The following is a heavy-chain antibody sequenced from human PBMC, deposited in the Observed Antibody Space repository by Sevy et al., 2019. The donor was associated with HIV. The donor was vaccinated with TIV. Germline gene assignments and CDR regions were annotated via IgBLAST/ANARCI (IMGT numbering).Heavy chain of an antibody. D-gene: IGHD6-6*01. J-gene: IGHJ4*02. Sequence: ASVKVSCKASGGTFSSYAISWVRQAPGQGLEWMGGIIPIFGTANYAQKFQGRVTITADESTSTAYMELSSLRSEDTAVYYWAREGIAARRFDYWGQGTLVTVSS. CDR1: GGTFSSYA. CDR2: IIPIFGTA. V-gene: IGHV1-69*13. CDR3: AREGIAARRFDY.